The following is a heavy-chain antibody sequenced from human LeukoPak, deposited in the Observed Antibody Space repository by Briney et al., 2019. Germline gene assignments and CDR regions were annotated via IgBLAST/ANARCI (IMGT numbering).Heavy chain of an antibody. CDR3: ARGGYFGSGPMDV. CDR2: INTAGDT. CDR1: GFTFSSYD. J-gene: IGHJ6*02. Sequence: GGSLRLSRAASGFTFSSYDMHWVRQAAGKGLEWVAAINTAGDTYYPGSVRGRFTISRENAKKSFFLQMNSLRAGDTAVYYCARGGYFGSGPMDVWGQGTTVTVSS. V-gene: IGHV3-13*01. D-gene: IGHD3-10*01.